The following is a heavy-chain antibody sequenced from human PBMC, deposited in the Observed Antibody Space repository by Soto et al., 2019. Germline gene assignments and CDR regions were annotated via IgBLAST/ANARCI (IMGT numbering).Heavy chain of an antibody. CDR2: ISWNSGSI. CDR3: AKDPLYYYDSPG. V-gene: IGHV3-9*01. J-gene: IGHJ4*02. CDR1: GFTFDDYA. Sequence: SLRLSCAASGFTFDDYAMHWVRQAPGKGLEWVSGISWNSGSIGYADSVKGRFTISRDNAKNSLYLQMNSLRAEDTALYYCAKDPLYYYDSPGWGRGTLVTVSS. D-gene: IGHD3-22*01.